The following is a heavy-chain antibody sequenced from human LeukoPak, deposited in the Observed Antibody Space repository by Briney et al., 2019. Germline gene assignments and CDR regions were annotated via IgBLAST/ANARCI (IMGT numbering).Heavy chain of an antibody. CDR1: GGSISSHY. D-gene: IGHD6-13*01. J-gene: IGHJ4*02. V-gene: IGHV4-59*11. Sequence: PSETLSLTCTVSGGSISSHYWSWIRQPPGKGLEWIGYISYIGSTNYNPSLKSRVTISVDTSKNQFSLKLSSVTAADTAVYYCARGGFGSSWWFDYWGQGTLVTVSS. CDR3: ARGGFGSSWWFDY. CDR2: ISYIGST.